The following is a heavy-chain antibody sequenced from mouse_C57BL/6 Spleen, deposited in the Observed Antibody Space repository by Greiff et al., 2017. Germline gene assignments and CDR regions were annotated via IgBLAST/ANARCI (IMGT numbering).Heavy chain of an antibody. CDR2: IDPSDSYT. CDR1: GYTFTSYW. J-gene: IGHJ4*01. D-gene: IGHD2-3*01. CDR3: ASFDGYFMDY. Sequence: VQLQQPGAELVKPGASVKLSCKASGYTFTSYWMQWVKQRPGQGLEWIGEIDPSDSYTNYNQKFKGKATLTVDTSSSTAYMQLSSLTSEDSAVYYCASFDGYFMDYWGQGTSVTVSS. V-gene: IGHV1-50*01.